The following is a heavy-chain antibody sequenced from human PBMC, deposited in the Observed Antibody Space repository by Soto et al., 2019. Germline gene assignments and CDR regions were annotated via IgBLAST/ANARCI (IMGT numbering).Heavy chain of an antibody. CDR3: AGVGVGLPPSNPIDY. J-gene: IGHJ4*02. CDR1: GGSISSYY. D-gene: IGHD3-10*01. CDR2: IYYSGST. V-gene: IGHV4-59*01. Sequence: SETLSLTCTVSGGSISSYYWSWIRQPPGKGLEWIGYIYYSGSTNYNPSLKSRVTISVDTSKNQFSLKLSSVTAADTAVYYCAGVGVGLPPSNPIDYWGQGTLVTVSS.